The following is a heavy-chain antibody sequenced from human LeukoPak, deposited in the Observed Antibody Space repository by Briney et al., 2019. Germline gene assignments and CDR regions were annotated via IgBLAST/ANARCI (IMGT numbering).Heavy chain of an antibody. D-gene: IGHD5-18*01. CDR3: AKAPANYVDTAMGTFDY. CDR2: ISSSGVTT. J-gene: IGHJ4*02. Sequence: GGSLRLSCAASGFTFSNYAINWVRQAPGKGLEWISPISSSGVTTYYADCVKGRFTISRDNSKNTLYLQMNSLRGEDTAVYYCAKAPANYVDTAMGTFDYWGQGTLVTVSS. V-gene: IGHV3-23*01. CDR1: GFTFSNYA.